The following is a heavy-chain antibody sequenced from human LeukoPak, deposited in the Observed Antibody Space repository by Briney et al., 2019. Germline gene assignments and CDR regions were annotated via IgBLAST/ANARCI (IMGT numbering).Heavy chain of an antibody. Sequence: SETLSLTCTVSGGSIISGAYFWSWIRQHPGEGLEWIGYISYSGSTYYNPSLERRVSISVDTSKNQFSLKVSSVTAADTAVYYCAKYFGDNVGSWFDPWGQGTLVTVSS. CDR2: ISYSGST. J-gene: IGHJ5*02. CDR3: AKYFGDNVGSWFDP. CDR1: GGSIISGAYF. D-gene: IGHD4-17*01. V-gene: IGHV4-31*03.